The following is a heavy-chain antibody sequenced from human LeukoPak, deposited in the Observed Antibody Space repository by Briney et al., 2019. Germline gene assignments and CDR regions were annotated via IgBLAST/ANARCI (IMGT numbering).Heavy chain of an antibody. J-gene: IGHJ4*02. CDR3: ARGRYSYGYVPYYFDY. Sequence: PSETLSLTCAVYGGSFSGYYWSWIRQPPGKGLEWIEEINHSGSTNYNPSLKSRVTISVDTSKNQFSLKLSSVTAADTAVYYCARGRYSYGYVPYYFDYWGQGTLVTVSS. CDR1: GGSFSGYY. V-gene: IGHV4-34*01. CDR2: INHSGST. D-gene: IGHD5-18*01.